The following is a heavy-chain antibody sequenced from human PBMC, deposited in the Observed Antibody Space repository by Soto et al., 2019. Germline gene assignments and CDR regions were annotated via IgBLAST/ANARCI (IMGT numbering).Heavy chain of an antibody. CDR1: GGSISSGGYY. J-gene: IGHJ4*02. D-gene: IGHD3-22*01. CDR3: ARYDSSGYYFSFDY. Sequence: SETLSLTCTVSGGSISSGGYYWSWIRQHPGKGLEWIGYIYYSGSTYYNPSLKSRVTISVDTSKNQFSLKLSSVTAADTAVYYCARYDSSGYYFSFDYWGQGTLVTVSS. V-gene: IGHV4-31*03. CDR2: IYYSGST.